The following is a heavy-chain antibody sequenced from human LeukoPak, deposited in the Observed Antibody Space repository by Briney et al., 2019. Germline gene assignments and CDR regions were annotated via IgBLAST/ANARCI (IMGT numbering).Heavy chain of an antibody. D-gene: IGHD5-12*01. CDR2: IIPILGIA. CDR1: GGTFSSYS. Sequence: SVKVSCKASGGTFSSYSISWVRQAPGQGLEWMGRIIPILGIANYAQKFQGRVTITADKSTSTAYMELSSLRSEDTAVYYCARSLYSGYDYYFDYWGQGTLVTVSS. J-gene: IGHJ4*02. V-gene: IGHV1-69*02. CDR3: ARSLYSGYDYYFDY.